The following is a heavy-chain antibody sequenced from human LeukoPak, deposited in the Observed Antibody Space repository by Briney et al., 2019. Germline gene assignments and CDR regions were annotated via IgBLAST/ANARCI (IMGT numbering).Heavy chain of an antibody. CDR1: GFTFSNSW. D-gene: IGHD1-26*01. CDR2: INSDGSIT. J-gene: IGHJ4*02. V-gene: IGHV3-74*03. Sequence: GGSLRLSCAASGFTFSNSWMYWVRQAPGKGLVWVSRINSDGSITQYADSVKGRFTISRDNAKNTLFLQMNSLRVEDTALYYCARGPDHGGSYYHDWGQGTPVTVS. CDR3: ARGPDHGGSYYHD.